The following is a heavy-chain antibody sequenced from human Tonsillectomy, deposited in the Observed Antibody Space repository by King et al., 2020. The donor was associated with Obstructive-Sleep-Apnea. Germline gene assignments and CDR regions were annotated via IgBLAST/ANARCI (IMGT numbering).Heavy chain of an antibody. D-gene: IGHD6-13*01. CDR2: IYYSGST. Sequence: VQLQESGPGLVKPSETLSLTCTVSGGSISSYYWSWIRQPPGKGLEWIGYIYYSGSTNYNPSLKSRVTISVDTSKNQFSLKLSSVTAADTAVYYCARGDSTPYYYYGMDVWGQGTTVTVSS. V-gene: IGHV4-59*01. CDR3: ARGDSTPYYYYGMDV. CDR1: GGSISSYY. J-gene: IGHJ6*02.